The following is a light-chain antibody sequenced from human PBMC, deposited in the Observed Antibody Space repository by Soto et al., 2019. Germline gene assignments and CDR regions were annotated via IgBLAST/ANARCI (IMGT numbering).Light chain of an antibody. Sequence: EIVVTQSPATLSASPGERVTLSCRASHFVSSRLAWYQQRPGQVPRLLIYGASSRATGIPDRFSGSGSGTDFTLTISRLEPEDFAVYYCQQYGSSPRTFGQGTKVEIK. CDR2: GAS. V-gene: IGKV3-20*01. CDR1: HFVSSR. J-gene: IGKJ1*01. CDR3: QQYGSSPRT.